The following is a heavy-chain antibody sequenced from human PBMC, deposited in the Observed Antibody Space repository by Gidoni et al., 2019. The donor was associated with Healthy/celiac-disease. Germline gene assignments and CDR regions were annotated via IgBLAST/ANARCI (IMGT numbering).Heavy chain of an antibody. J-gene: IGHJ4*02. Sequence: QVQLVQSGAEVKKPGSSVKVSCQASGGTFSSYAISWVRQAPGQGLEWMGGIIPIFGTANYAQKFQGRVTITADKSTSTAYMELSSLRSEDTAVYYCARIRITIFGVAQYYFDYWGQGTLVTVSS. V-gene: IGHV1-69*06. CDR1: GGTFSSYA. CDR2: IIPIFGTA. D-gene: IGHD3-3*01. CDR3: ARIRITIFGVAQYYFDY.